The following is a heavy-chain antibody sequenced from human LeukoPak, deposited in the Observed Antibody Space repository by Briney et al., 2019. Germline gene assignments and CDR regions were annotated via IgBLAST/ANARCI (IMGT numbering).Heavy chain of an antibody. J-gene: IGHJ4*02. CDR1: GFTFSSYA. Sequence: GGSLRLSCAASGFTFSSYAMSWVRQAPGKGLEWVSYISSSSSTIYYADSVKGRFTISRDNAKNSLYLQMNSLRAEDTAVYYCARDARYSASYSDLDYWGQGTLVTVSS. V-gene: IGHV3-48*01. CDR2: ISSSSSTI. D-gene: IGHD1-26*01. CDR3: ARDARYSASYSDLDY.